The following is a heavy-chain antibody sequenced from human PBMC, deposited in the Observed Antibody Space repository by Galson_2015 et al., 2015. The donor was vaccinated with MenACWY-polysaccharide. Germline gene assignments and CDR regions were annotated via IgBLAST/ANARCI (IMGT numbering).Heavy chain of an antibody. J-gene: IGHJ4*02. CDR2: ITPLMDKA. V-gene: IGHV1-69*04. Sequence: SVKVSCKVSGGTFDDHGYTWLRQAPGQGLEWVGRITPLMDKAQYAQRIQDRVTISADKATSTVYMELSSLSSEDTAVYYCTRADCSGRTCYFAYWGQGTLLTVSS. CDR1: GGTFDDHG. D-gene: IGHD2-15*01. CDR3: TRADCSGRTCYFAY.